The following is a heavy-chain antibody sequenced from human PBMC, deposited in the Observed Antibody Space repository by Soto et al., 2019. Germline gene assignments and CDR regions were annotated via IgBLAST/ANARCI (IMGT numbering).Heavy chain of an antibody. CDR2: INHSGST. J-gene: IGHJ5*02. Sequence: PSETLSVTCAVYGGSFIGYYWSWSRQPPGKGLEWIGEINHSGSTNYNPSLKSRGTISVDTSKNQFSLKLSSVTAADTAVYYCARGYCTNGVCYGGHWFDPWGQGTRVTVSP. CDR1: GGSFIGYY. V-gene: IGHV4-34*01. D-gene: IGHD2-8*01. CDR3: ARGYCTNGVCYGGHWFDP.